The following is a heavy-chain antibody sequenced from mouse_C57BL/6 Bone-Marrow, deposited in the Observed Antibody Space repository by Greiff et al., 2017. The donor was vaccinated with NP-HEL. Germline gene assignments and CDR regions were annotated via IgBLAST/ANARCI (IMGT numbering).Heavy chain of an antibody. CDR2: ISNGGGST. CDR3: ASRGLLRLYAMDY. V-gene: IGHV5-12*01. D-gene: IGHD2-3*01. Sequence: DVQLQESGGGLVQPGGSLKLSCAASGFTFSDYYMYWVRQTPEKRLEWVAYISNGGGSTYYPDTVKGRFTISRDNAKNTLYLQMSRLKSEDTAMYYCASRGLLRLYAMDYWGQGTSVTVSS. CDR1: GFTFSDYY. J-gene: IGHJ4*01.